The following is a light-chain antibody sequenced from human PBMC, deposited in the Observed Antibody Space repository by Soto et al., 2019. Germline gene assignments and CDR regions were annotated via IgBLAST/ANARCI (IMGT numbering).Light chain of an antibody. CDR2: AAS. CDR3: QQSYVGPQT. CDR1: QNIATF. V-gene: IGKV1-39*01. J-gene: IGKJ1*01. Sequence: QMTQSPSSLSASVGDRVTITCRASQNIATFLNWYQQSLGKAPKLLIYAASDLKSGVPSRFSVSRSVTDFTLTISSLQPEDFATYYCQQSYVGPQTFGQGTKVEI.